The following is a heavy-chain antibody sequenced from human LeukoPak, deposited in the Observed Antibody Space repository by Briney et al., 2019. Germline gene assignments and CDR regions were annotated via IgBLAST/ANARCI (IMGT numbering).Heavy chain of an antibody. D-gene: IGHD6-13*01. CDR2: INHSGST. J-gene: IGHJ4*02. Sequence: PSETLSLTCAVCGGSFSGYYWSWIRQPPGKGLEWIGEINHSGSTNYNPSLKSRVTISVGTSKNHFYLKLISVTDTDTAVYYCASSGIAAAGKDYWGQGTLVTVSS. CDR1: GGSFSGYY. CDR3: ASSGIAAAGKDY. V-gene: IGHV4-34*01.